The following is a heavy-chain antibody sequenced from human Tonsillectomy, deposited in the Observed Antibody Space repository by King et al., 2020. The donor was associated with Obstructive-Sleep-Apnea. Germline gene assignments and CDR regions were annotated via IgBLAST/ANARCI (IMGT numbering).Heavy chain of an antibody. CDR1: GGSISSYY. Sequence: VQLQESGPGLVKPSETLSLTCTVSGGSISSYYWSWIRQPPGKGLEWIGYSYYSGSTNYNPSLKSRVTISVDTSKNQFSLKLSSVTAADTAVYYCARSGSGMDVWGQGTTVTVSS. D-gene: IGHD1-26*01. V-gene: IGHV4-59*08. CDR2: SYYSGST. J-gene: IGHJ6*02. CDR3: ARSGSGMDV.